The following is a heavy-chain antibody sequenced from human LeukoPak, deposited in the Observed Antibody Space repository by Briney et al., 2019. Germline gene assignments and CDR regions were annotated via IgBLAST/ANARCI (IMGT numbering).Heavy chain of an antibody. J-gene: IGHJ4*02. CDR1: GFTFSSYA. Sequence: GGSLRLSCAASGFTFSSYAMNWVRQAPGKGLEWVSSIGSSSSYIYYADSVKGRFTISRDNAKNSLYLQMNSLRAEDTAVYYCARLQSSSWDYWGQGTLVTVSS. D-gene: IGHD6-13*01. CDR3: ARLQSSSWDY. V-gene: IGHV3-21*01. CDR2: IGSSSSYI.